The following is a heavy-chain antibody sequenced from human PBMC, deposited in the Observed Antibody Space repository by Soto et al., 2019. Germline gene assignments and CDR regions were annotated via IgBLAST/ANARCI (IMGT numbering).Heavy chain of an antibody. D-gene: IGHD6-13*01. CDR3: AKDLGSSWYSPFDY. Sequence: EVQLLESGGGLVQTGGSLRLSCAASGFTFSSYAMSWVRQAPGQGLEWVSAISGSGGSTYYADSVKGRFTISRDNSKNTLYLQMNSLRAEDTAVYYCAKDLGSSWYSPFDYWGQGTLVTVSS. CDR2: ISGSGGST. CDR1: GFTFSSYA. J-gene: IGHJ4*02. V-gene: IGHV3-23*01.